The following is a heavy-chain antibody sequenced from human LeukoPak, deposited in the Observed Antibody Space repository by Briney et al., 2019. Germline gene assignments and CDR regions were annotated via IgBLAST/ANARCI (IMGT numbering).Heavy chain of an antibody. V-gene: IGHV3-23*01. CDR2: ISGSGGST. CDR3: ARGRYYYYGMDV. Sequence: GGSLRLSCAASGFTFSSYAMSWVRQAPGKGLEWVSAISGSGGSTYYADSVKGRFTISRDNSKNTLYLQMNSLRAEDTAVYYCARGRYYYYGMDVWGQGTTVTVSS. CDR1: GFTFSSYA. J-gene: IGHJ6*02.